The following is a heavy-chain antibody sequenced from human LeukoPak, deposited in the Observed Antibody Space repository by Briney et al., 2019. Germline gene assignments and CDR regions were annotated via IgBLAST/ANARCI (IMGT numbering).Heavy chain of an antibody. J-gene: IGHJ4*02. CDR1: GVSISSFY. CDR3: ARAGYGVGDTAHHYFDY. D-gene: IGHD1-26*01. Sequence: PSETLSLSCTVSGVSISSFYWSWIRQPPGEGLGCIGYIYYSGSTNYNPSLKSRVTMSVDTSKNQFSLKLSSVTAADTAVYYCARAGYGVGDTAHHYFDYWGQGTLVTVSS. V-gene: IGHV4-59*01. CDR2: IYYSGST.